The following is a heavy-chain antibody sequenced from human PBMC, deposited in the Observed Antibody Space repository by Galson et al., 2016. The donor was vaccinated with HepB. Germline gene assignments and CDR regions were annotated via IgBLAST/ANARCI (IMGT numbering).Heavy chain of an antibody. J-gene: IGHJ4*02. Sequence: SVKVSCKASGYNFTIYYMHWVRQAPGQGLEWMGIINPSGGSAIYAQRFQGRVTMTRDTSTTTLYMELSSLRSEDTAVYYCARTPSWGYYGSGSHYFDYWGQGTLVTVSS. CDR3: ARTPSWGYYGSGSHYFDY. CDR2: INPSGGSA. V-gene: IGHV1-46*01. CDR1: GYNFTIYY. D-gene: IGHD3-10*01.